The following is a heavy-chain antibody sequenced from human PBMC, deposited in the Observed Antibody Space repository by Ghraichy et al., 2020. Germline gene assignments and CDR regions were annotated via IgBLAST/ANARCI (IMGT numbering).Heavy chain of an antibody. D-gene: IGHD3-22*01. Sequence: ASVKVSCKASGYTFTNYGINWVRQAPGQGLEWMGWISSHIGATKYAQVFQGRVTMTADTSTSTAYMELRSLRSDDTAVYYCAREWGYSVVRFDYWGQGTLVIVSS. J-gene: IGHJ4*02. CDR1: GYTFTNYG. V-gene: IGHV1-18*04. CDR2: ISSHIGAT. CDR3: AREWGYSVVRFDY.